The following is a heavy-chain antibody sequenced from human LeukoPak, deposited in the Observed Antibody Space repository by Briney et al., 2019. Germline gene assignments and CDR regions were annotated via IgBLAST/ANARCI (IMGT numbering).Heavy chain of an antibody. CDR3: APWLVLNWFDP. J-gene: IGHJ5*02. V-gene: IGHV3-23*01. CDR2: VSGSGGST. Sequence: GGSLRLSCLASGFTFSSCAMSWVRQAPGKGLEWVSAVSGSGGSTYYADSVKGRFTISRDNSKNTLYLQMNSLRAEDTAVYYCAPWLVLNWFDPRGQGTLVTVSS. CDR1: GFTFSSCA. D-gene: IGHD6-19*01.